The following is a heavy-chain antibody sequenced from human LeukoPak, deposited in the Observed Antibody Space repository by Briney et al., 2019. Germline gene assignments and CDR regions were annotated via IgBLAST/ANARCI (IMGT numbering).Heavy chain of an antibody. CDR1: GYNFTTYW. Sequence: GESLKISCKVSGYNFTTYWIGWVRQLPGKGLECMGIIYPGDSDTRYSPSFQGQVTISADKSISTAYLQWSSLKASGTAMYYCARRYCSSTSCLLDYWGQGTLVTVSS. V-gene: IGHV5-51*01. CDR2: IYPGDSDT. D-gene: IGHD2-2*01. CDR3: ARRYCSSTSCLLDY. J-gene: IGHJ4*02.